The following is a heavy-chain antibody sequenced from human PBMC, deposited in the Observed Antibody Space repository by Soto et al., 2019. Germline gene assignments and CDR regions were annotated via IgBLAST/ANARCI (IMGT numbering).Heavy chain of an antibody. CDR1: GFTFTTSG. Sequence: SVKVSCKASGFTFTTSGIHWVRQARGQGLEWMGWIVVGSGNTKYNQKFQERVTLTRDMATDTAYMDLRSLTSADTAIYYCAAVVPPSGILERLGLDPWGQGTLVTVSS. V-gene: IGHV1-58*02. J-gene: IGHJ5*02. CDR2: IVVGSGNT. D-gene: IGHD3-3*01. CDR3: AAVVPPSGILERLGLDP.